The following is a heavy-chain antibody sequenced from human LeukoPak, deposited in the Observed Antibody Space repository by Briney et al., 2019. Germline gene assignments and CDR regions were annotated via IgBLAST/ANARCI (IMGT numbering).Heavy chain of an antibody. CDR2: ISAYNGNT. J-gene: IGHJ4*02. CDR3: ARGVWGLPDC. D-gene: IGHD4-11*01. V-gene: IGHV1-18*01. Sequence: VASVKVPCKASGYTLSSYGISWVRQAPGQGLEWMGWISAYNGNTNYAQKLQGRVTMTTDTSTSTAYMELRSLRSDDTAVYYCARGVWGLPDCWGQRTLVTVSS. CDR1: GYTLSSYG.